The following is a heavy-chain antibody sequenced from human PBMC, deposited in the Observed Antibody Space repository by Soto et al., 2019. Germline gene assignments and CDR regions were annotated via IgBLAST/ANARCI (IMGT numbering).Heavy chain of an antibody. J-gene: IGHJ4*02. Sequence: SETLSLTCNAFPATVRDYNWRWFRPQRGMRLEWIGFVHSGGSAMYNPSFTSRVIISLETSKNQFSLTLTSLTAADSAVYYCAITSKAAPATGLDSWGQGALVTVSS. CDR3: AITSKAAPATGLDS. CDR1: PATVRDYN. CDR2: VHSGGSA. V-gene: IGHV4-59*02. D-gene: IGHD6-25*01.